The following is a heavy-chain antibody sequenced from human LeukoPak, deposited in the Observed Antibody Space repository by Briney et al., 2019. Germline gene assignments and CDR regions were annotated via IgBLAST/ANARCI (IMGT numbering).Heavy chain of an antibody. V-gene: IGHV3-7*01. CDR3: VRDDYDFWSGYQRYFEF. J-gene: IGHJ4*02. Sequence: GGSLRLSCAVSGFTFSDYWMTWVRQAPGKGLEWVANINQDGSEKYYVDSVEGRFTISRDSVKNSLYLQMTSIRADDTAMYYCVRDDYDFWSGYQRYFEFWGQGTLVTVSS. D-gene: IGHD3-3*01. CDR1: GFTFSDYW. CDR2: INQDGSEK.